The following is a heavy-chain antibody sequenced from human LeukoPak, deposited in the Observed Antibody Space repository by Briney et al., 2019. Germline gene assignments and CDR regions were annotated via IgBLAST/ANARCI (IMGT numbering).Heavy chain of an antibody. CDR1: GGSFSGYY. CDR3: ARAKNPEQLGGRGYFVY. D-gene: IGHD6-6*01. J-gene: IGHJ4*02. Sequence: NPSETLSLTCAVYGGSFSGYYWSWIRQPPGKGLEWIGEINHSGSTNYNPSLKSRVTISVDTSKNQFSLKLSSVTAADTAVYYCARAKNPEQLGGRGYFVYWGQGTLVTVSS. CDR2: INHSGST. V-gene: IGHV4-34*01.